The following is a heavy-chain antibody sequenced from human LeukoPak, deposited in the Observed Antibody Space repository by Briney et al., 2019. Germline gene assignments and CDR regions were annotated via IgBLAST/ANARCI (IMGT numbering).Heavy chain of an antibody. J-gene: IGHJ6*02. CDR1: GFTFNRYW. CDR3: ARDGYCSGGSCYGMDV. CDR2: INSDESST. V-gene: IGHV3-74*01. D-gene: IGHD2-15*01. Sequence: GGSLRLSCAASGFTFNRYWMHWVRQVPGRGLVWVSRINSDESSTTYADSVKGRFTISRDNAKNTLYLQMNSLRVEDTAVYHCARDGYCSGGSCYGMDVWGQGTTVTVSS.